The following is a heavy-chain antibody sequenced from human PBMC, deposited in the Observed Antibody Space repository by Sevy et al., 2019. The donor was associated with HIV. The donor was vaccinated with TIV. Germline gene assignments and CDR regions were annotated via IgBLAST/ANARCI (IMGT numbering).Heavy chain of an antibody. CDR2: IYPGDSDT. CDR3: ARHEIDCISTSCYPSGLDV. J-gene: IGHJ6*02. Sequence: GESLKISCKGSGYSFTSYWIGWVRQMPGKGLEWMGIIYPGDSDTSYSPSFQGQVTISADKSISTAYLQWSSLKASDTAMYYCARHEIDCISTSCYPSGLDVWGQGTTVTVSS. D-gene: IGHD2-2*01. CDR1: GYSFTSYW. V-gene: IGHV5-51*01.